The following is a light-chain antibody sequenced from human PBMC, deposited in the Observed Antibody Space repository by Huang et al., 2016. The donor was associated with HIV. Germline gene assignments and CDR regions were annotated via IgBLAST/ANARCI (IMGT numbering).Light chain of an antibody. CDR1: QSLLYSNGYTY. CDR3: MQGLQTPPT. CDR2: LGS. V-gene: IGKV2-28*01. Sequence: DIVMTQSPLSLSVTLGEPASISCKSNQSLLYSNGYTYLDWDLQKPGQSPQLLIFLGSDRASGVPDRFSGSGTGVDLTLTISRLEAEDVGVYYCMQGLQTPPTFGQGTKVEI. J-gene: IGKJ1*01.